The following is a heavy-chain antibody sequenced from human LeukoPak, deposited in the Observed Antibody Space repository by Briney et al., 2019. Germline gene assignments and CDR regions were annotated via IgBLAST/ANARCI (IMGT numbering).Heavy chain of an antibody. CDR3: ATVGATTPGFDY. CDR2: IIPIFGTA. V-gene: IGHV1-69*05. J-gene: IGHJ4*02. D-gene: IGHD1-26*01. CDR1: GGTFSSYA. Sequence: ASVKVSCKASGGTFSSYAISWVRQAPGQGLEWMGGIIPIFGTANYAQKFQGRVTITTDESTSTAYMELSSLRSEDTAVYYCATVGATTPGFDYWGQGTLVTVSS.